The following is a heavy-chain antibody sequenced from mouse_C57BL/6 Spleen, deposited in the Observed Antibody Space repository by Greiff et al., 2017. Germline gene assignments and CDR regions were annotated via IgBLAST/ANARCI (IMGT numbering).Heavy chain of an antibody. V-gene: IGHV1-61*01. CDR1: GYTFTSYW. CDR2: IYPSDSET. D-gene: IGHD3-1*01. CDR3: ARGAPVVV. Sequence: VQLQQPGAELVRPGSSVKLSCKASGYTFTSYWMDWVKQRPGQGLEWIGNIYPSDSETHYNQKFKDKATLTVDKSSSTAYMQLSSLTSEDSAVYYWARGAPVVVWGTGTTVTVSS. J-gene: IGHJ1*03.